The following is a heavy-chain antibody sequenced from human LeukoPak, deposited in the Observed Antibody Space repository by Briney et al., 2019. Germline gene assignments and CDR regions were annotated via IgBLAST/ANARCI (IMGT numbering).Heavy chain of an antibody. V-gene: IGHV4-39*01. Sequence: PWETLSLTCTVSGGSISSNNYYWGWIRQPPGQGLEWIGSIYYGGSTYYNPSLMSRVTISVDTSKNQFSLRLSSVTAADTAVYYCARLPRYCSGGSCNSGYFDYWGQGTFVTVSS. CDR3: ARLPRYCSGGSCNSGYFDY. D-gene: IGHD2-15*01. CDR2: IYYGGST. CDR1: GGSISSNNYY. J-gene: IGHJ4*02.